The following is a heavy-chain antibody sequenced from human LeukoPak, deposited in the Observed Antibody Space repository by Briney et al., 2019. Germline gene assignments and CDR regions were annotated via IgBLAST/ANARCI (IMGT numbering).Heavy chain of an antibody. V-gene: IGHV1-18*01. J-gene: IGHJ4*02. D-gene: IGHD3-10*01. CDR1: GYTFTSYG. CDR3: ARSRPYYSSPLFDH. CDR2: ISAYNGNT. Sequence: ASVKVSCKASGYTFTSYGISWVRQAPGQGLEWMGWISAYNGNTNYAQKLQGRVTMTTDTSTSTAYMELRSLRSDDTAAYYCARSRPYYSSPLFDHWGQGTLVTVSS.